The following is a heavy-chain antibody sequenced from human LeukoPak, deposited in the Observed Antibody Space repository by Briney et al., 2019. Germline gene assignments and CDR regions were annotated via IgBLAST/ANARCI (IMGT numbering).Heavy chain of an antibody. V-gene: IGHV4-59*01. J-gene: IGHJ4*02. CDR1: GGSINNYF. CDR3: ARRPAARLTFDY. D-gene: IGHD2-2*01. CDR2: TSHSGGT. Sequence: SETLSLTCTVSGGSINNYFWYWIRQPPGKGLEWIGYTSHSGGTNYNPSLKSRVTMSLDTSKNQFSLNLGSVTAAATAVYHCARRPAARLTFDYWGQGTLVTVSS.